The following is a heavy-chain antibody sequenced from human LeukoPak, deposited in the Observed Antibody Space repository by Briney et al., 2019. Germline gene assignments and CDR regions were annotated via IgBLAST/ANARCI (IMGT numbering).Heavy chain of an antibody. J-gene: IGHJ4*02. CDR3: ARAPMTTVTTFDY. CDR2: ISYDGSNK. V-gene: IGHV3-30-3*01. D-gene: IGHD4-11*01. CDR1: GFTFSDAW. Sequence: PGGSLRLSCAASGFTFSDAWMNWVRQAPGKGLEWVAVISYDGSNKYYADSVKGRFTISRDNSKNTLYLQMNSLRAEDTAVYYCARAPMTTVTTFDYWGQGTLVTVSS.